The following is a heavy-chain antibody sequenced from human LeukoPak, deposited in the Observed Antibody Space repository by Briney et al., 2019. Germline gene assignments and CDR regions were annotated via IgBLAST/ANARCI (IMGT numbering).Heavy chain of an antibody. CDR3: ATLFQYYDSSGYYYEYFQH. Sequence: SETLSLTCAVSGGSISSGGYSWSWIRQPPGKGLEWIGYIYHSGSTYYNPSLKSRVTISVDRSKNQFSLKLSSVTAADTAVYYCATLFQYYDSSGYYYEYFQHWGQGTLVTVSS. V-gene: IGHV4-30-2*01. CDR2: IYHSGST. J-gene: IGHJ1*01. CDR1: GGSISSGGYS. D-gene: IGHD3-22*01.